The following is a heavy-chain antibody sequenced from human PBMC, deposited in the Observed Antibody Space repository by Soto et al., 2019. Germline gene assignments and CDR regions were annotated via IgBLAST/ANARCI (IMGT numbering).Heavy chain of an antibody. V-gene: IGHV1-18*01. CDR3: ARDAGGAREYCGGDCYSYDAFDI. CDR2: ISAYNGNT. D-gene: IGHD2-21*02. CDR1: GYTFTSYG. J-gene: IGHJ3*02. Sequence: ASVKVSGKASGYTFTSYGISWVRQAPGQGLEWMGWISAYNGNTNYAQKLQGRVTMTTDTSTSTAYMELRSLRSDDTAVYYCARDAGGAREYCGGDCYSYDAFDIWVQGTTVPV.